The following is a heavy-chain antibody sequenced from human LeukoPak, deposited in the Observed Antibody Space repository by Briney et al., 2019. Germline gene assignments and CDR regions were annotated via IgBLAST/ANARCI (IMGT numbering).Heavy chain of an antibody. CDR3: AKDLYSGSYLEAFDY. V-gene: IGHV3-21*04. D-gene: IGHD1-26*01. CDR1: GFTFSSYS. Sequence: GGSLRLSCAASGFTFSSYSMNWVRQAPGKGLEWVSSISSSSSYIYYADSVKGRFTISRDNSKNTLYLQMNSLRAEDTAVYYCAKDLYSGSYLEAFDYWGQGTLVTVSS. J-gene: IGHJ4*02. CDR2: ISSSSSYI.